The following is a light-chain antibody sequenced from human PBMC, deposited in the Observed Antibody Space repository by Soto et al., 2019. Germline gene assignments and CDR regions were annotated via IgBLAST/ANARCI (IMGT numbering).Light chain of an antibody. V-gene: IGLV2-14*01. CDR3: SSYTGSRGYV. CDR2: EVS. Sequence: QSALTQPASVFGSPGQSITISCTGTSSDVGDYNSVSWYQQHPGKAPKLMIFEVSNRPSGVSNRFSGSKSGNTASLTISGLQAEDEADYYCSSYTGSRGYVFGTGTKLTVL. J-gene: IGLJ1*01. CDR1: SSDVGDYNS.